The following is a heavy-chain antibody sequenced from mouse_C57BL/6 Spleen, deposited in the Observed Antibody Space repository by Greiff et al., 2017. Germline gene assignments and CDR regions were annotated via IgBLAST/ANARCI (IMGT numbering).Heavy chain of an antibody. CDR1: GFSLTSYG. D-gene: IGHD3-1*01. J-gene: IGHJ4*01. CDR2: IWSGGST. V-gene: IGHV2-4*01. CDR3: AKGGYVFYYAMDY. Sequence: VKLVESGPGLVQPSQSLSITCTVSGFSLTSYGVHWVRQPPGKGLEWLGVIWSGGSTDYNAAFISRLSISKDNSKSQVFFKMNSLQADDTAIYYCAKGGYVFYYAMDYWGQGTSVTVSS.